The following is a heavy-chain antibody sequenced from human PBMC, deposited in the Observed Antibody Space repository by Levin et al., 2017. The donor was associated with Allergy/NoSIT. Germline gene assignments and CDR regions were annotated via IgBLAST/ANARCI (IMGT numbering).Heavy chain of an antibody. D-gene: IGHD2-8*01. J-gene: IGHJ4*02. CDR2: ISSSSSYI. V-gene: IGHV3-21*01. CDR1: GFTFSSYS. Sequence: GGSLRLSCAASGFTFSSYSMNWVRQAPGKGLEWVSSISSSSSYIYYADSVKGRFTISRDNAKNSLYLQMNSLRAEDTAVYYCARDPQGYCTNGVCYDPQFDYWGQGTLVTVSS. CDR3: ARDPQGYCTNGVCYDPQFDY.